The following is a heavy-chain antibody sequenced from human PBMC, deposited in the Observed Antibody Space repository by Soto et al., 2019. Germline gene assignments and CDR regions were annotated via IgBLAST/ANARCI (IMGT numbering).Heavy chain of an antibody. CDR3: AKGPYSSTWYSPFDY. Sequence: GGSLRLSCAASGFTFSSYAMSWVRQAPGKGLEWVSAISGSGGSTYYADSVKGRFTISRDNSKNTLYLQMNSLRAEDTAVYYCAKGPYSSTWYSPFDYWGHGTLVTVSS. D-gene: IGHD6-13*01. CDR2: ISGSGGST. J-gene: IGHJ4*01. CDR1: GFTFSSYA. V-gene: IGHV3-23*01.